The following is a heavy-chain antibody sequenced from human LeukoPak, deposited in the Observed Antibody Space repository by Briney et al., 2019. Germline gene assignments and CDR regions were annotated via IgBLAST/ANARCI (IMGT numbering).Heavy chain of an antibody. V-gene: IGHV4-39*07. J-gene: IGHJ5*02. CDR2: IYYSGST. D-gene: IGHD7-27*01. Sequence: PSETLSLTCTVSGGSISSSSYYWGWIRQPPGKGLEWIGSIYYSGSTNYNPSLKSRVTISVDTSKNQFSLKLSSVTAADTAVYYCARAAWGSSRGNWFDPWGQGTLVTVSS. CDR3: ARAAWGSSRGNWFDP. CDR1: GGSISSSSYY.